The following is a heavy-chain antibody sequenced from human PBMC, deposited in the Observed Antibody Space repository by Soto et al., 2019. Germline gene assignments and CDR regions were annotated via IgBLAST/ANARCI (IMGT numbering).Heavy chain of an antibody. J-gene: IGHJ4*02. Sequence: PSETLSLTCTVSGGSIRNYYWTWIRQPPGKGLEWIGYIFYSGRTNYNPSLESRVTISVDTSKNQFSLKLSSVTAADTAVYYCARILPSGHSDYWGQGNLVTVSS. CDR3: ARILPSGHSDY. CDR2: IFYSGRT. D-gene: IGHD2-15*01. CDR1: GGSIRNYY. V-gene: IGHV4-59*01.